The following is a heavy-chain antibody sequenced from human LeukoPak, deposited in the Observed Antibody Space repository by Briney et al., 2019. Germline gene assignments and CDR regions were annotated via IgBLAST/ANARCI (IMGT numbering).Heavy chain of an antibody. Sequence: PGGSLRLSCAASEFSVGSNYMTWVRQAPGKGLEWVSLIYSGGSTYYADSVKGRFTISRDNAKNSLYLQMNSLRAEDTAVYYCARGAYSSSWYAVSFDYWGQGTLVTVSS. CDR1: EFSVGSNY. CDR2: IYSGGST. CDR3: ARGAYSSSWYAVSFDY. J-gene: IGHJ4*02. D-gene: IGHD6-13*01. V-gene: IGHV3-66*01.